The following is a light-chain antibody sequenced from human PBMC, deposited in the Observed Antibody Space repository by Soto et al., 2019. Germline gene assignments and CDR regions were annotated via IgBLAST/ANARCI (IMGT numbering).Light chain of an antibody. J-gene: IGKJ5*01. CDR3: QQYGSSPPIT. Sequence: ENVLTQSPGTLSLSPVERATLSCMASQSVSSNFLAWYQQKPGQAPRLLIYGASNRATGIPDRFSGSGSGTDFTLTISRLEPEDFAVYYCQQYGSSPPITFGQGTRLEIK. CDR2: GAS. V-gene: IGKV3-20*01. CDR1: QSVSSNF.